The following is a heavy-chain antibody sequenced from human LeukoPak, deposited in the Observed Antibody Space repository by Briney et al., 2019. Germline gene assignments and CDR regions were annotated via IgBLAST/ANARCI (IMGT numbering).Heavy chain of an antibody. V-gene: IGHV3-21*06. CDR1: RFTFSSYS. J-gene: IGHJ4*02. CDR3: ARAGFTFSDYFGSFFDY. Sequence: GGSLRLSCAASRFTFSSYSMNWVRQAPGKGLEWVSSISSSSSYIYYADSVKGRFTISRDNAKNSLYLQMNSLRAEDTAVYYCARAGFTFSDYFGSFFDYWGQGTLVTVSS. CDR2: ISSSSSYI. D-gene: IGHD3-10*01.